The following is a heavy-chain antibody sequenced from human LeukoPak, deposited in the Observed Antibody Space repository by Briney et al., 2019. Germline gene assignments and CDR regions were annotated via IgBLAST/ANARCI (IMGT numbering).Heavy chain of an antibody. CDR1: GGSISSDNYY. D-gene: IGHD3-3*01. Sequence: SETLSLTCTVSGGSISSDNYYWSWIRQPAGKGLEWIGRIYTSGSTNYNPSLKSRVTISVDTSKNQFSLKLSSLTAADTAVYYCARDRPAYDFWSGYYPCYMDVWGKGTTVTVSS. V-gene: IGHV4-61*02. J-gene: IGHJ6*03. CDR2: IYTSGST. CDR3: ARDRPAYDFWSGYYPCYMDV.